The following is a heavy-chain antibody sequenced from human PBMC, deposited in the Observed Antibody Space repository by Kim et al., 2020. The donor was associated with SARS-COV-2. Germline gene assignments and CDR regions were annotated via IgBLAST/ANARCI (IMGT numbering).Heavy chain of an antibody. CDR3: ASFSTSAAASSGH. Sequence: YYAASARGRFTIARDNARNSLFLQMNSLRVDDTAVYYCASFSTSAAASSGHWGQGILVTVSS. V-gene: IGHV3-21*06. D-gene: IGHD6-13*01. J-gene: IGHJ4*02.